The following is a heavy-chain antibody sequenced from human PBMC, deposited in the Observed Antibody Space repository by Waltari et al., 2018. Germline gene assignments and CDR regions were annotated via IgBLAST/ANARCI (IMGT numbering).Heavy chain of an antibody. CDR1: GFTFSSYG. V-gene: IGHV3-30*18. Sequence: QVQLVESGGGVVQPGRSLRLSCAASGFTFSSYGMHWLRQAPGKGLEWVAVISYDGSNKYYADSVKGRFTISRDNSKNTLYLQMNSLRAEDTAVYYCAKDRDTTYFDYWGQGTLVTVSS. CDR3: AKDRDTTYFDY. CDR2: ISYDGSNK. D-gene: IGHD5-18*01. J-gene: IGHJ4*02.